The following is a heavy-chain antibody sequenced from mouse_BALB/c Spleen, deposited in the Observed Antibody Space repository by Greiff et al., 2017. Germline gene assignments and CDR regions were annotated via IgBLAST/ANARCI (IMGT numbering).Heavy chain of an antibody. J-gene: IGHJ4*01. CDR3: ASAYYGSSSYY. CDR1: GFNIKDYY. CDR2: IDPENGNT. V-gene: IGHV14-1*02. D-gene: IGHD1-1*01. Sequence: EVKLQESGAELVRPGALVKLSCKASGFNIKDYYMHWVKQRPEQGLEWIGWIDPENGNTIYDPKFQGKASITADTSSNTAYLQLSSLTSEDTAVYYCASAYYGSSSYYWGQGTSVTVSS.